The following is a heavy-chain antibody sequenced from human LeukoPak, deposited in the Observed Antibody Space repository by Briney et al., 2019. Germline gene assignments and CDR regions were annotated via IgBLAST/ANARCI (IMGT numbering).Heavy chain of an antibody. CDR2: IYYSGST. CDR1: GGSISSYY. Sequence: SETLSLTCTVSGGSISSYYWSWIRQPPGKGLEWIGYIYYSGSTNYNPSLKSRVTISVDTSKNQFSLKLSSVTAADTAVYYCARSKDSSGSRNAFDIWGQGTMVTVSS. J-gene: IGHJ3*02. CDR3: ARSKDSSGSRNAFDI. V-gene: IGHV4-59*12. D-gene: IGHD3-22*01.